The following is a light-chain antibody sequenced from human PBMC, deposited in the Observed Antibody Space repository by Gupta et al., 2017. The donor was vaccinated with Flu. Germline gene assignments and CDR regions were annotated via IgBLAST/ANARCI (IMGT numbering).Light chain of an antibody. Sequence: DIVMTQSPDSLAVSLGERATINCKSSQSVLYSSNNKNYLAWYQQKPGQPPKLLIYWASTRESGVPDRFSGSGSGTDFTLTISSLQAEDVAVYYCQQEDSTPHTFGHGTKVDIK. V-gene: IGKV4-1*01. CDR1: QSVLYSSNNKNY. J-gene: IGKJ3*01. CDR3: QQEDSTPHT. CDR2: WAS.